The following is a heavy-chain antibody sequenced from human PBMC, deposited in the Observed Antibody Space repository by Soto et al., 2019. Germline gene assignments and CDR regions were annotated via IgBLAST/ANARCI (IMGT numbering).Heavy chain of an antibody. D-gene: IGHD3-16*01. CDR2: ISPYTGNT. J-gene: IGHJ6*02. V-gene: IGHV1-18*01. Sequence: QVQLVQSGDEVKKPGASVKVSCKASGYIFVNYGIAWVRQAPGQGLEWMGWISPYTGNTHSATKVQGRLTMTTDTSTSTAYMDLGSLTSDDTTVYYCVMVDNYVTPTPQDVWGQGTTVTVSS. CDR1: GYIFVNYG. CDR3: VMVDNYVTPTPQDV.